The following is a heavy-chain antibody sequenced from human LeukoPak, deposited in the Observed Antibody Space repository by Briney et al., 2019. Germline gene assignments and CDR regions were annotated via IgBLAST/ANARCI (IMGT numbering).Heavy chain of an antibody. D-gene: IGHD3-16*02. J-gene: IGHJ5*02. CDR3: ASDGRAVVIELDL. V-gene: IGHV1-2*02. Sequence: GASVKVSCKAFGFTFSGYWMYWVRQAPGQGLEWMGWINPNTGDTGYAQKFQGRVTMTRDTSINTVYLDLSSLRSDDTAVYYCASDGRAVVIELDLWGQGTLVTVSS. CDR2: INPNTGDT. CDR1: GFTFSGYW.